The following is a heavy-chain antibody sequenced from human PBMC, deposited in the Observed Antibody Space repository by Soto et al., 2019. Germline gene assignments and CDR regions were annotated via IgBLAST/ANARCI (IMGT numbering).Heavy chain of an antibody. CDR1: GGSISSGGYS. CDR3: ARAILGYCSSTSCYLDWCDP. D-gene: IGHD2-2*01. V-gene: IGHV4-30-2*01. Sequence: SETLSLTCAVSGGSISSGGYSWSWIRQPPGKGLEWIGYIYHSGSTYYNPSLKSRVTISVDRSKNQFSLKLSSVTAADTAVYYCARAILGYCSSTSCYLDWCDPWGQGTLVTVS. J-gene: IGHJ5*02. CDR2: IYHSGST.